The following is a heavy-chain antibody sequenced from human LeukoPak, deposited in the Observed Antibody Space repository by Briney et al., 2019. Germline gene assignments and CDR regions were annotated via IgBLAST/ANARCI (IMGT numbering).Heavy chain of an antibody. CDR1: GYSFTSYL. CDR2: IYPGDSDT. CDR3: ASGYRYGQPDY. Sequence: GQSLKISCKGSGYSFTSYLIGWVRQMPGKGLEWMGIIYPGDSDTTYSPCFQGQVTISADNSISTAYLQWSSLNASDTAIYYCASGYRYGQPDYWGQGTLVTVSS. V-gene: IGHV5-51*01. J-gene: IGHJ4*02. D-gene: IGHD5-18*01.